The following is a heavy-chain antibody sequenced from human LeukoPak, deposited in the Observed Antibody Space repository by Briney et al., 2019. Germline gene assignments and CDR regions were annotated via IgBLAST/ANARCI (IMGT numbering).Heavy chain of an antibody. V-gene: IGHV3-11*01. D-gene: IGHD1-1*01. CDR3: AQASSQLTGGMDV. CDR1: GFTFSDYY. Sequence: GGSLRLSCAASGFTFSDYYMSWIRQAPGKGLEWVSYISSSGSTMYYADSVKGRFTISRDNAKNSLYLQMNSLRAEDTAVYYCAQASSQLTGGMDVWGQGTTVTVSS. CDR2: ISSSGSTM. J-gene: IGHJ6*02.